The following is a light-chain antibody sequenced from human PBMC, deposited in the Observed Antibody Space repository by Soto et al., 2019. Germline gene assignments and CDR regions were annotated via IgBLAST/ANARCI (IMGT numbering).Light chain of an antibody. V-gene: IGKV1-5*01. J-gene: IGKJ1*01. CDR2: DAS. CDR3: QHDADSCWK. Sequence: IRVTQTPYTLFLSLRVMGTNTFRASQSISTWLAWYQHKPGKAPKLLISDASNLESGVPLRFTGSGSGTEFSLAIYSLQPDDFATYYCQHDADSCWKFGHGTKVEI. CDR1: QSISTW.